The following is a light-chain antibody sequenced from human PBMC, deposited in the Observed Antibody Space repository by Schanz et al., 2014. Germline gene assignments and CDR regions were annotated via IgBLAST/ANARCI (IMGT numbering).Light chain of an antibody. Sequence: EIVLTQSPGTLSLSPGERATLSCRASQSVSSTYLAWYQQKPGQAPRLLIYGASSRATGIPDRFSGSGSGTGFTLTISSLQSEDFAVYFCQQYDNWPPWTFGQGTKVEIK. J-gene: IGKJ1*01. V-gene: IGKV3-20*01. CDR1: QSVSSTY. CDR2: GAS. CDR3: QQYDNWPPWT.